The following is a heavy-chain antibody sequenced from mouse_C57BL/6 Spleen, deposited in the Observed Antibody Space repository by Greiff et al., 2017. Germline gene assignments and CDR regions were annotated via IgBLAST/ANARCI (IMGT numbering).Heavy chain of an antibody. J-gene: IGHJ2*01. V-gene: IGHV1-64*01. CDR1: GYTFTSSW. CDR2: IHPNSGST. D-gene: IGHD2-3*01. CDR3: ARSYDGYYFDY. Sequence: VQLQQPGAELVKPGASVKLSCKASGYTFTSSWMHWVKQRPGQGLEWIGMIHPNSGSTNYNEKFKSKATLTVDKSSSTAYMQLSSLTSEDSAVYYCARSYDGYYFDYWGQGTTLTVSS.